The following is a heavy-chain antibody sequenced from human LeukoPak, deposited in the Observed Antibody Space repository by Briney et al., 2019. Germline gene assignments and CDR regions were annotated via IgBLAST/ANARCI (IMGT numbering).Heavy chain of an antibody. J-gene: IGHJ4*02. D-gene: IGHD6-13*01. CDR3: ARREEHTGYSSSWYFVY. CDR2: INWNGGST. Sequence: PGGSLRLSCAASGFTFDDYGMSWVRQAPGKGLEWVSGINWNGGSTGYADSVKGRFTISRDNAKNSLYLQMNSPGAEDTALYYCARREEHTGYSSSWYFVYWGQGTLVTVSS. CDR1: GFTFDDYG. V-gene: IGHV3-20*04.